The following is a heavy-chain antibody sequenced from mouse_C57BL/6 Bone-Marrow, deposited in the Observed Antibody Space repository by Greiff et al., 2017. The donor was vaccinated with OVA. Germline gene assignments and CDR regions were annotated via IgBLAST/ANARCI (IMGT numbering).Heavy chain of an antibody. Sequence: VKLVESGAELVRPGTSVKMSCKASGYTFTNYWIGWAKQRPGHGLEWIGDIYPGGGYTNYNQKFKGKATLTADKSSSTAYMQLSSLTSEDSAIYYCARERDDYYVYFDYWGQGTTLTVSA. CDR1: GYTFTNYW. CDR2: IYPGGGYT. V-gene: IGHV1-63*01. CDR3: ARERDDYYVYFDY. J-gene: IGHJ2*01. D-gene: IGHD1-1*01.